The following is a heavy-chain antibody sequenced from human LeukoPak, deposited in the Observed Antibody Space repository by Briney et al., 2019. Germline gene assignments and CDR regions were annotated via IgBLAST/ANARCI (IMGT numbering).Heavy chain of an antibody. V-gene: IGHV1-24*01. D-gene: IGHD3-3*01. CDR1: GYTFTSYY. J-gene: IGHJ4*02. CDR2: FDPEDGET. Sequence: GASVKVSCTASGYTFTSYYMHWVRQAPGKGLEWMGGFDPEDGETIYAQKFQGRVTMTEDTSTDTAYMELSSLRSEDTAVYYCATVRNYDFWSGYYPFDYWGQGTLVTVSS. CDR3: ATVRNYDFWSGYYPFDY.